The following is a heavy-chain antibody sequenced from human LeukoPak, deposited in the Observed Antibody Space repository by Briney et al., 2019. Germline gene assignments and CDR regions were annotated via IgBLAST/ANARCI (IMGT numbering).Heavy chain of an antibody. CDR3: AKDRLPLSSAYYYLPFDY. J-gene: IGHJ4*02. CDR2: ISGSGGST. V-gene: IGHV3-23*01. Sequence: GGSLRLSCAASGFTVSSNYMSWVRQAPGKGLEWVSGISGSGGSTYYADSVKGRFTISRDNSKNTLYLQMNSLRAEDTAVYYCAKDRLPLSSAYYYLPFDYWGQGTLVTVSS. CDR1: GFTVSSNY. D-gene: IGHD3-22*01.